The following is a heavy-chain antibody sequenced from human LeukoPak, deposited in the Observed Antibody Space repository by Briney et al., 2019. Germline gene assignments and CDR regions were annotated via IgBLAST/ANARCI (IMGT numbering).Heavy chain of an antibody. CDR2: INHSGST. Sequence: PSETLSLTCAVYGGSFSGYYWSWIRQPPGKGLEWIGEINHSGSTNYNPSLKSRVTISVDTSKNQFSLKLSSVTAADTAVYYCASAFYSFPDYWGQGTLVTVSS. CDR1: GGSFSGYY. V-gene: IGHV4-34*01. J-gene: IGHJ4*02. D-gene: IGHD2/OR15-2a*01. CDR3: ASAFYSFPDY.